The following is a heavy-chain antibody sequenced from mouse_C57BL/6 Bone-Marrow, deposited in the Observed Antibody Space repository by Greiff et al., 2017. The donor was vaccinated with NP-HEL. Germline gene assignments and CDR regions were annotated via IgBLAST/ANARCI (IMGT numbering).Heavy chain of an antibody. CDR2: ISDGGSYD. Sequence: EVTLVESGGGLVQPGGSLRLSCAASGFTFSSYAMSLVRQTPAKRLEWVATISDGGSYDYYPDHVQGRFPISRDNAKNNLYLQMSQLKSEDTAMYYCAREGMYYYGSYYFDYWGKGTTLTVSS. CDR1: GFTFSSYA. J-gene: IGHJ2*01. D-gene: IGHD1-1*01. CDR3: AREGMYYYGSYYFDY. V-gene: IGHV5-4*01.